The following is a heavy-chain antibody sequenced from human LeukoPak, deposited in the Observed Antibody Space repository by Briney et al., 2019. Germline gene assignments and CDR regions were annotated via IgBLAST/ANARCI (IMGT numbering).Heavy chain of an antibody. J-gene: IGHJ4*02. CDR3: AADVREALPWFGTMALDY. CDR2: LEREEGER. V-gene: IGHV1-24*01. Sequence: ASVKVSCRVSGDTITGLSVHWVRQAPGKGLEWVGGLEREEGERINEQKFQARLTMTEDTSTDTAYMELSSLRPEDTAVYYCAADVREALPWFGTMALDYLGQGTLVTVSA. D-gene: IGHD3-10*01. CDR1: GDTITGLS.